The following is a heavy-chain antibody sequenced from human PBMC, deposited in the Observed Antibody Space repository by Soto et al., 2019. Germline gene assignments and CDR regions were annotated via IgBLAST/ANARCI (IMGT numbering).Heavy chain of an antibody. V-gene: IGHV1-2*04. D-gene: IGHD6-19*01. CDR2: INPNSGAT. J-gene: IGHJ4*02. Sequence: GASVKVSCKASGYTFTGSYIHWVRQAPGQGLEWMGWINPNSGATNYAQKFQGSVTMTRDTSISTAYMELSNLRSDDTAVYYCARDLGSGWYNYWGQGTLVTVS. CDR3: ARDLGSGWYNY. CDR1: GYTFTGSY.